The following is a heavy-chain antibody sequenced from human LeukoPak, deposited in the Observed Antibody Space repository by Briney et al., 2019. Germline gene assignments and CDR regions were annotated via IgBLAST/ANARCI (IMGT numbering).Heavy chain of an antibody. Sequence: GGSLRLSCAASGFTFSSYWMSWVRQAPGKGLEWVANIKQDGVEKYYVDSVKGRFTISRDNSKNTLYLEMNSLRAEDTAVYYCAKDIGSYYDYWGQGILVTVSS. J-gene: IGHJ4*02. V-gene: IGHV3-7*01. D-gene: IGHD3-10*01. CDR3: AKDIGSYYDY. CDR2: IKQDGVEK. CDR1: GFTFSSYW.